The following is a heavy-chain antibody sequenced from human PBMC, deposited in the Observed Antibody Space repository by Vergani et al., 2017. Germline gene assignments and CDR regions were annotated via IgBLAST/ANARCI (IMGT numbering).Heavy chain of an antibody. CDR1: GCTFSSYT. Sequence: QVQLVQSGAEVKKPGSSVKVSCKASGCTFSSYTISWVRQAPGKGLEWMGRIISILGIANYAQKFQGRVTITADKSTSTAYMELSSLRSEDTAVYYCARARRGYSSSWGYFMDVWGKGTTVTVSS. V-gene: IGHV1-69*02. CDR2: IISILGIA. D-gene: IGHD6-13*01. J-gene: IGHJ6*03. CDR3: ARARRGYSSSWGYFMDV.